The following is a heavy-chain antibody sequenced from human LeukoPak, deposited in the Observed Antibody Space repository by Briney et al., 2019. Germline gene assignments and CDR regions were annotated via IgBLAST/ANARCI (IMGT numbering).Heavy chain of an antibody. V-gene: IGHV3-21*01. CDR3: AAEGPFYDSIGSLFDY. Sequence: PGGSVRLSCAASGFTFSSYSMNWVRQAPGKGLEWVSNISSSSSYIYYADSVKGRFTISRDNTKNSLYLQMNSLRAEDTAVYYCAAEGPFYDSIGSLFDYWGQGTLVTVSS. CDR1: GFTFSSYS. CDR2: ISSSSSYI. D-gene: IGHD3-22*01. J-gene: IGHJ4*02.